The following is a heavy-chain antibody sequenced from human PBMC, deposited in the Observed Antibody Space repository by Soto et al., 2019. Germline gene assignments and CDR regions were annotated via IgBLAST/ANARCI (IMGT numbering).Heavy chain of an antibody. D-gene: IGHD3-10*01. CDR3: ARVPGP. CDR1: GYTFTSYT. Sequence: GASVKVSCKAFGYTFTSYTIHWVRQAPRQRLEWMGRNITIISKTKYAQKFQGRVTITGDSSMRTAYMELSSLTFEDTAVYYCARVPGPWGQGTLVTVSS. J-gene: IGHJ5*02. CDR2: NITIISKT. V-gene: IGHV1-3*04.